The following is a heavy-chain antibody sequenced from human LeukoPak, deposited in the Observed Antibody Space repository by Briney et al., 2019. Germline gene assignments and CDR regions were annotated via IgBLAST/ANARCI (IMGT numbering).Heavy chain of an antibody. V-gene: IGHV1-2*02. J-gene: IGHJ4*02. Sequence: GASVKVSCKASGYTFTGYYMHWVRQAPGQGLEWMGWINPNSGGTNYAQKFQGRVTMTRDTSISTAYMELSRLRSDDTAVYYCARDVLRGSGSYYNRGYDYWGQGTLVTVSS. CDR3: ARDVLRGSGSYYNRGYDY. CDR2: INPNSGGT. D-gene: IGHD3-10*01. CDR1: GYTFTGYY.